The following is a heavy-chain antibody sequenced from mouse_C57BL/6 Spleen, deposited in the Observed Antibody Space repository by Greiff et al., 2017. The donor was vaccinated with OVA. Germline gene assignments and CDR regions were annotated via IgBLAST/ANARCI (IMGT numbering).Heavy chain of an antibody. CDR2: ISSGSSTI. D-gene: IGHD2-4*01. CDR3: ARDYYDYDGDFDY. J-gene: IGHJ2*01. V-gene: IGHV5-17*01. Sequence: EVQLVESGGGLVKPGGSLKLSCAASGFTFSDYGMHWVRQAPEKGLEWVAYISSGSSTIYYADTVKGRFTISRDNAKNTLFLQMTSLRSEDTAMYYCARDYYDYDGDFDYWGQGTTLTVSS. CDR1: GFTFSDYG.